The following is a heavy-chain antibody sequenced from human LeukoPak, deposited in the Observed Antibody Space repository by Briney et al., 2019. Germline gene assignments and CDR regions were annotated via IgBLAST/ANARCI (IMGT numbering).Heavy chain of an antibody. J-gene: IGHJ3*02. Sequence: GGSLRLSCAASGFTFSGSAMHWVRKASGKGLEWVGRIRSKANSYATAYAASVKGRFTISRDDSKNTAYLQMNSLKTEDTAVYYCTSTMIVVVNIWDAFDIWGQGTMVTVSS. CDR1: GFTFSGSA. CDR2: IRSKANSYAT. CDR3: TSTMIVVVNIWDAFDI. D-gene: IGHD3-22*01. V-gene: IGHV3-73*01.